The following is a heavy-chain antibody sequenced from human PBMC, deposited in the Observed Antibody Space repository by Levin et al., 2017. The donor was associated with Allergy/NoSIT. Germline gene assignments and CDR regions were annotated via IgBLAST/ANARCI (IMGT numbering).Heavy chain of an antibody. V-gene: IGHV3-23*01. Sequence: SCAASGFSFSTYAMSWVRQAPGKGLDWVSSISGNGASTYYADSVKGRFTISRDNSKNTLYLQMNSLRAEDTAVYFCAKASCSSISCYRFDKWGQGALVTVSS. CDR1: GFSFSTYA. CDR3: AKASCSSISCYRFDK. CDR2: ISGNGAST. J-gene: IGHJ5*02. D-gene: IGHD2-2*02.